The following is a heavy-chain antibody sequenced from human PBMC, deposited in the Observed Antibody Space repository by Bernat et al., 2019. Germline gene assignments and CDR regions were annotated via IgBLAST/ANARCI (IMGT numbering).Heavy chain of an antibody. V-gene: IGHV1-8*01. Sequence: QVQLVQSGAEVKKPGAPVRVSCKASGYTFTNHDINWVRLAAGQGLEWMGWMNTDSGRTGYAQKFQGRVTMTRDTSISTAYLEVSSLRSEDTTVYYCARRGSSWHFDYWGQGTLVTVSS. D-gene: IGHD2-15*01. CDR1: GYTFTNHD. CDR3: ARRGSSWHFDY. J-gene: IGHJ4*02. CDR2: MNTDSGRT.